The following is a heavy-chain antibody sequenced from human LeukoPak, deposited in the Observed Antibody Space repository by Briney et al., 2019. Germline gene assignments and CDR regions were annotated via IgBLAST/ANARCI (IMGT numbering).Heavy chain of an antibody. J-gene: IGHJ4*02. Sequence: ASVKVSCKASGYTFSSYGISWVRQAPGQGLEWMGWISAYNGNTNYAQKLQGRVTMTTDTSTSTVYMELRSLTSDDTAVYYCARLDDSSGYYFGGYYWGQGTLVTVSS. CDR1: GYTFSSYG. V-gene: IGHV1-18*01. CDR2: ISAYNGNT. D-gene: IGHD3-22*01. CDR3: ARLDDSSGYYFGGYY.